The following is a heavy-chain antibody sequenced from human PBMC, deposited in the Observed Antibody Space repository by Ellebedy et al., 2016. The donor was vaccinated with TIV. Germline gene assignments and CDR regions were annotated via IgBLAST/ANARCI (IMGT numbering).Heavy chain of an antibody. CDR1: GGTFSSYA. V-gene: IGHV1-69*04. CDR3: ARVRTGTNV. CDR2: IIPILGRP. D-gene: IGHD1-7*01. J-gene: IGHJ4*02. Sequence: ASVKVSCKASGGTFSSYAISWVRQAPGQGLEWMGRIIPILGRPDYAESFQGRVTINADKSTGTPYLELSSLRSEDTAVYYCARVRTGTNVWGQGTLVTVSS.